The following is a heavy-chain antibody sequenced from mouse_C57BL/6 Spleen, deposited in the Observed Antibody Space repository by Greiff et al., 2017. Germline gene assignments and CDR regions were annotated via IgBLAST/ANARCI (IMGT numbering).Heavy chain of an antibody. CDR3: ARSGDSSGYRAWFAY. CDR1: GYTFTSYW. V-gene: IGHV1-50*01. CDR2: IDPSDSYT. D-gene: IGHD3-2*02. Sequence: QVQLQQPGAELVKPGASVKLSCKASGYTFTSYWMQWVKQRPGQGLEWIGEIDPSDSYTNYNQKFKGKATLTVDKSSSTAYMQLSSLTSEDSAVYYCARSGDSSGYRAWFAYWGQGTLVTVSA. J-gene: IGHJ3*01.